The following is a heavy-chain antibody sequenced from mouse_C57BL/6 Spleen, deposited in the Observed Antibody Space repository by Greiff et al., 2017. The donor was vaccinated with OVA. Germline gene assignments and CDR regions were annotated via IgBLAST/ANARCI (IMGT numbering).Heavy chain of an antibody. V-gene: IGHV1-7*01. D-gene: IGHD1-1*01. CDR1: GYTFTSYW. CDR3: AGTTVVATGYFDD. J-gene: IGHJ2*01. Sequence: VQLQQSGAELAKPGASVKLSCKASGYTFTSYWMHWVKQRPGQGLEWIGYINPSSGYTKYNQKFKDKATLTADKSSSTAYMQMNSLTYEDSADDYGAGTTVVATGYFDDWGKGTTLTVSS. CDR2: INPSSGYT.